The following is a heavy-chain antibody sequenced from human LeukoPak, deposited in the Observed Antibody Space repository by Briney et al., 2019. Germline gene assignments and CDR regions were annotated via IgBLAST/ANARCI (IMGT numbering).Heavy chain of an antibody. Sequence: GASVKVSCKVSGYTLTELSMHWVRQAPGKGLEWMGGFDPEDGETIYAQKFQGRVTMTEDTSTDTAYVELSSLRSEDTAAYYCATTKSKRRCSGGSCYSRWFDPWGQGTLVTVSS. J-gene: IGHJ5*02. CDR2: FDPEDGET. D-gene: IGHD2-15*01. V-gene: IGHV1-24*01. CDR1: GYTLTELS. CDR3: ATTKSKRRCSGGSCYSRWFDP.